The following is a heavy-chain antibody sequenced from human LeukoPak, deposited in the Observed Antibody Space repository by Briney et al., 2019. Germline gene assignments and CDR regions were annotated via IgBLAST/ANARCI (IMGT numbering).Heavy chain of an antibody. J-gene: IGHJ4*02. CDR3: ARDRYENFDY. V-gene: IGHV1-69*04. CDR2: IIPILGIA. CDR1: GGTFSSYA. D-gene: IGHD5-12*01. Sequence: SVKVSCKASGGTFSSYAISWVRQAPGQGLEWMGRIIPILGIANYAQKFQGRVTMTRDTSTSTVYMELSSLRSEDTAVYYCARDRYENFDYWGQGTLVTVSS.